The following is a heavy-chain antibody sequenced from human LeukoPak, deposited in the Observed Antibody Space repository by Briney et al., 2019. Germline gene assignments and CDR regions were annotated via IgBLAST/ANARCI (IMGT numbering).Heavy chain of an antibody. CDR2: ISSSSSYI. J-gene: IGHJ3*02. Sequence: GGSLRLSCAASGFTFSSYSMNWVRQAPGKGLEWVSSISSSSSYIYYADSVKGRFTISRDNAKNTLYLQMNSLRAEDTAVYYCARDPYDKGHDDAFDIWGQGTMVTVSS. V-gene: IGHV3-21*01. CDR1: GFTFSSYS. D-gene: IGHD3-22*01. CDR3: ARDPYDKGHDDAFDI.